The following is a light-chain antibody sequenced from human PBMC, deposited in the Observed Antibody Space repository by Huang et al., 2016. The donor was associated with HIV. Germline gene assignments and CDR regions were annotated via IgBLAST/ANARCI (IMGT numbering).Light chain of an antibody. CDR1: QSISSY. CDR3: QQSYSLLT. J-gene: IGKJ4*01. V-gene: IGKV1-39*01. Sequence: DIQMTQSPSSLSASVGDRVTITCRASQSISSYLNWYQQKPGKAPKLLIYAASSLQSGFPSRFSGSGSGTDFTLTISSLQPEDFATYYCQQSYSLLTFGGGTKVEIK. CDR2: AAS.